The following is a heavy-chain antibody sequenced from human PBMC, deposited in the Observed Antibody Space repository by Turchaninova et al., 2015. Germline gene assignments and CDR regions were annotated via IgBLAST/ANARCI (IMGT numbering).Heavy chain of an antibody. Sequence: VLPVHSESELDKPGSLVRLTSNISGNPYADYPVNWLTQDLAQGVEMRAWINTITGNPPYAQGFRGRFVFSLDTSASTAYLQISGLKKEDTAVYYCALLYGSGQSIRFDSWGQGTLVTVSS. CDR1: GNPYADYP. CDR3: ALLYGSGQSIRFDS. V-gene: IGHV7-4-1*02. D-gene: IGHD3-10*01. J-gene: IGHJ4*02. CDR2: INTITGNP.